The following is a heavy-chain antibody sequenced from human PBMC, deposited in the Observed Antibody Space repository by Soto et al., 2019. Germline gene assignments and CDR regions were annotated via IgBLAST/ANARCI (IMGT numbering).Heavy chain of an antibody. CDR1: GGTFSSYT. V-gene: IGHV1-69*02. D-gene: IGHD2-15*01. CDR2: IIPILGIA. Sequence: QVQLVQSGAEVKKPGSSVKVSCKASGGTFSSYTISWVRQAPRQGLEWMGRIIPILGIANYAQKFQGRVTITADKSTSTAYMELSSLRSEDTAVYYCARGANLLVVAAAFDYWGQGTLVTVSS. CDR3: ARGANLLVVAAAFDY. J-gene: IGHJ4*02.